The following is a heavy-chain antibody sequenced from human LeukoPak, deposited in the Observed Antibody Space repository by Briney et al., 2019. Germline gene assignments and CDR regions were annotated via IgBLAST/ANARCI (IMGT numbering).Heavy chain of an antibody. V-gene: IGHV3-23*01. J-gene: IGHJ4*02. Sequence: GGSLRLSCAASGFTFSSYAMSWVRQAPGKGLEWVSDISGSGGSTYYADSVKGRFTISRDNSKNTLYLQMNSLRAEDTAVYYCATIRSYQLLSFDYWGQGTLVTVSS. D-gene: IGHD2-2*01. CDR1: GFTFSSYA. CDR3: ATIRSYQLLSFDY. CDR2: ISGSGGST.